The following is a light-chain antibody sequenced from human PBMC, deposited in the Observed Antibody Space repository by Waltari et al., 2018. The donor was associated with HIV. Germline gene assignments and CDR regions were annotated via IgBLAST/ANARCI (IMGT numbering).Light chain of an antibody. J-gene: IGLJ3*02. Sequence: QSVLTQPPSVSGAPGQRVTISCTGSSSNIGAGYDVHWYQQLPGTAPKLLIVGNSNRPSGVPDRFAGSKSGTSASLAITGLQAEDEADYYCQSYDSTGVFGGGTKLTVL. V-gene: IGLV1-40*01. CDR2: GNS. CDR3: QSYDSTGV. CDR1: SSNIGAGYD.